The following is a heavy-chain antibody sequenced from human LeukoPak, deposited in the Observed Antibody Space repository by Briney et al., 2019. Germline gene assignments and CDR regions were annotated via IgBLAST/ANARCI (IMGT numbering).Heavy chain of an antibody. CDR2: IIPILGIA. D-gene: IGHD1-26*01. Sequence: SVKVSRKASGGTFSSYAISWVRQAPGQGLEWMGRIIPILGIANYAQKFQGRVTITADKSTSTAYMELSSLRSEDTAVYYCARDRGTVGYSGSYSYWGQGTLVTVSS. J-gene: IGHJ4*02. CDR1: GGTFSSYA. V-gene: IGHV1-69*04. CDR3: ARDRGTVGYSGSYSY.